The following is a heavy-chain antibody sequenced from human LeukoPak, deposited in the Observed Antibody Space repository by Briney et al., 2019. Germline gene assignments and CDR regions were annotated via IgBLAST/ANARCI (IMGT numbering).Heavy chain of an antibody. V-gene: IGHV4-59*01. CDR1: GGSISSYY. CDR3: ARSSSGWYGIDY. CDR2: IYYSGST. D-gene: IGHD6-19*01. Sequence: SETLSLTCTVSGGSISSYYWSWIRQPPGKGLEWIGYIYYSGSTYYNPSLRSRVTISVDTSKNQFSLKLSSVTAADTAVYYCARSSSGWYGIDYWGQGTLVTVSS. J-gene: IGHJ4*02.